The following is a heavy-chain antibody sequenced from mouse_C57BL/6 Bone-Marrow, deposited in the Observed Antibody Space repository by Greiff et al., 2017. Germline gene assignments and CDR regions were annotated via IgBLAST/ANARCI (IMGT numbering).Heavy chain of an antibody. Sequence: QVTLKESGPGILQPSQTLSLTCSFSGFSLSTFGMGVGWIRQPSGKGLEWLAHIWWDDDKYYNPALKSRLTISKDTSKNQVFLKIANVDTADTATYYCARTDIYYDYDEAMDYWGQGTSVTVSS. J-gene: IGHJ4*01. CDR1: GFSLSTFGMG. CDR3: ARTDIYYDYDEAMDY. D-gene: IGHD2-4*01. V-gene: IGHV8-8*01. CDR2: IWWDDDK.